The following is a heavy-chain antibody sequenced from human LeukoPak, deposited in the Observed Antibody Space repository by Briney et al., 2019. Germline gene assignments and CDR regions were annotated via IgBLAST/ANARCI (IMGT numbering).Heavy chain of an antibody. D-gene: IGHD3-3*01. CDR3: ARGTHPLRFLEWLLEDYGMDV. CDR2: MNPNSGST. V-gene: IGHV1-8*01. Sequence: ASVKVSCKASGYTFTIYDINWVRQATGQGLEWMGWMNPNSGSTGYAQKFQGRVTMTRNTSISTAYMELSSLRSEDTAVYYCARGTHPLRFLEWLLEDYGMDVWGQGTTVTVSS. J-gene: IGHJ6*02. CDR1: GYTFTIYD.